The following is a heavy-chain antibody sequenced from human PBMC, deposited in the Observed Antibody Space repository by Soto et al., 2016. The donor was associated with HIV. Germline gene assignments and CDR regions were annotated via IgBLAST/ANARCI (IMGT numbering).Heavy chain of an antibody. CDR3: TRDRVLGPSRY. D-gene: IGHD1-26*01. CDR2: INPSDGGT. Sequence: QVQLVQSGAEVKEPGASVKISCRASGYNFTNFYLHWVRQAPGQGLEWVGIINPSDGGTDYSQKIQGRVTLTRDTSMSTVYMYLSSLRSEDTAVYYCTRDRVLGPSRYRGQGTLVTVSS. J-gene: IGHJ4*02. CDR1: GYNFTNFY. V-gene: IGHV1-46*01.